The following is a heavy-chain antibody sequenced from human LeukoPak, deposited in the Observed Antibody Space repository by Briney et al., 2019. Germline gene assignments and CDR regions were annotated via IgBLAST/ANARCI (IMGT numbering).Heavy chain of an antibody. J-gene: IGHJ2*01. CDR3: ARVYYSSSYDYWYFDL. CDR1: GGYIRSYY. D-gene: IGHD6-13*01. CDR2: IYYSGST. Sequence: SETLSLTCTVSGGYIRSYYWSWIRQPPGKGLEWIGYIYYSGSTNYNPSLRSRVTISVDTSKKQLSLKLSSVTAADTAVYYCARVYYSSSYDYWYFDLWGRGTLVTVSS. V-gene: IGHV4-59*01.